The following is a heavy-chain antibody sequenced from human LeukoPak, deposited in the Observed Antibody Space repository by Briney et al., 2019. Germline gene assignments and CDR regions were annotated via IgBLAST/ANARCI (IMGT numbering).Heavy chain of an antibody. J-gene: IGHJ6*02. CDR3: ARDYSYAMDV. V-gene: IGHV3-74*01. D-gene: IGHD2-21*01. Sequence: GGSLRLSCAASGFTFSSYWMHWVRQAPGKGLVWVSHISGGGSSTSDAESVRGRFTISRDNAKNTLYLQMHSLRPEDTAVYHCARDYSYAMDVWGQGTTVTVSS. CDR1: GFTFSSYW. CDR2: ISGGGSST.